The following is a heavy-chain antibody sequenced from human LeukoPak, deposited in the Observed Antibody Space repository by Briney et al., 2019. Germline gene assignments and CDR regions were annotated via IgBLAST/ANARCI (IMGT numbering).Heavy chain of an antibody. J-gene: IGHJ4*02. CDR1: GFSLSTSGMR. Sequence: ESGPTLVNPTQTLTLTCTFSGFSLSTSGMRVSWIRQPPGKALEWLARIDWDDDKFYSTSPKTRLTISKDTSKDQVVLTMTNMDPVDTATYYCARTYCSAGSCYFLFDCWGQGTLVTVSS. D-gene: IGHD2-15*01. CDR3: ARTYCSAGSCYFLFDC. CDR2: IDWDDDK. V-gene: IGHV2-70*04.